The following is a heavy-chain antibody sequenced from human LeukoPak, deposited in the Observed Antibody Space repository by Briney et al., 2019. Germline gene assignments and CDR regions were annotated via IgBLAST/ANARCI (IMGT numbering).Heavy chain of an antibody. CDR2: VRGDGVTT. CDR1: RFTFTNYA. V-gene: IGHV3-43*02. D-gene: IGHD2-21*01. J-gene: IGHJ4*02. CDR3: ARDSGVVMYFDY. Sequence: PGGSLRLSCAASRFTFTNYAMHWVRQGPGKGLEWVSLVRGDGVTTYYADSVKGRFTVSRDNSKNSLYLQVNSLRAEDTALYYCARDSGVVMYFDYWSQGTLVTVSS.